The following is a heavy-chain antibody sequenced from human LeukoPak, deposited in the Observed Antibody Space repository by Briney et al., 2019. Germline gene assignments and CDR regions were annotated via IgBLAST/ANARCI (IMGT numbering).Heavy chain of an antibody. CDR2: ISSSSSYI. J-gene: IGHJ4*02. CDR3: AKLGVTTEFGDY. D-gene: IGHD4-17*01. CDR1: GFTFSSYS. Sequence: GGSLRLSCAASGFTFSSYSMNWVRQAPGKGLEWVSSISSSSSYIYYADSVKGRFTISRDNSKNTLYLQMNSLRAEDTAVYYCAKLGVTTEFGDYWGQGTLVTVSS. V-gene: IGHV3-21*01.